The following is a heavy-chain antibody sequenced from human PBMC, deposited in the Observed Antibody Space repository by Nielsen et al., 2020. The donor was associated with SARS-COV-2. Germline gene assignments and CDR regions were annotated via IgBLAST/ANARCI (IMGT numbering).Heavy chain of an antibody. CDR3: ARRGYDFWSSPRYCYMDV. V-gene: IGHV4-59*08. CDR1: GGSISGHY. Sequence: SETLSLTCTVSGGSISGHYWSWIRQPPGREMEYIGYIYYSGTTNYNPSLKSRVAMSVDAAKNQFSLKLHSVTAADTAVYYCARRGYDFWSSPRYCYMDVWGRGTTVTVSS. D-gene: IGHD3/OR15-3a*01. J-gene: IGHJ6*03. CDR2: IYYSGTT.